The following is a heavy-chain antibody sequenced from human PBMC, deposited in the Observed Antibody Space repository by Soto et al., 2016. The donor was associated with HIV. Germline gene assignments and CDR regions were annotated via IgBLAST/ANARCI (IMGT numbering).Heavy chain of an antibody. CDR1: GFTFSSYD. J-gene: IGHJ3*02. V-gene: IGHV3-13*04. CDR3: ARGRGSYDAGGYYLKSFDI. D-gene: IGHD3-22*01. CDR2: IDTGGDT. Sequence: EVQLVESGGGLVQPGGSLRLSCAASGFTFSSYDMHWVRQATGKGLEWVSGIDTGGDTYYLGSVKGRFTISRENAKNSWYLQMNSLRAGDTAVYFCARGRGSYDAGGYYLKSFDIVGPRDNGHRLF.